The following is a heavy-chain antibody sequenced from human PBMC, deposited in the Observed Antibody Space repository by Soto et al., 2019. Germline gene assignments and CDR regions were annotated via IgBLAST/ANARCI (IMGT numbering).Heavy chain of an antibody. V-gene: IGHV4-39*01. J-gene: IGHJ6*02. D-gene: IGHD6-13*01. CDR3: ARGRAAAGREGPVMDV. CDR1: GGSISSSSYY. Sequence: QLQLQESGPGLVKPSETLSLTCTVSGGSISSSSYYWGWIRQPPGKGLEWIGSIYYSGSTYYNPSLQSRVTISVDTSKNQFSLKLSSVTAADTAVYYCARGRAAAGREGPVMDVWGQGTTVTVSS. CDR2: IYYSGST.